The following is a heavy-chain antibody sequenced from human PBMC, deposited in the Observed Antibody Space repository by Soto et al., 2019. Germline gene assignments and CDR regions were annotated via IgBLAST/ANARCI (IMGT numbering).Heavy chain of an antibody. J-gene: IGHJ5*02. CDR2: IYPGYSDT. Sequence: EXLKISCKCSGYXFTSYLLVWVRHMPGKGLEFIGIIYPGYSDTRYSPSFQGQVTISADKSISTAYLQWSRLKASDTAMYYCARLVTLGYCSSTSCYTGEFWFDPWGQGTLGTVS. CDR3: ARLVTLGYCSSTSCYTGEFWFDP. D-gene: IGHD2-2*02. V-gene: IGHV5-51*01. CDR1: GYXFTSYL.